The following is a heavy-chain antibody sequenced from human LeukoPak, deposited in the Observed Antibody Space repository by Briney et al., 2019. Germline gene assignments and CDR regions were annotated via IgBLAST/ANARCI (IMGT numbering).Heavy chain of an antibody. V-gene: IGHV4-34*01. CDR1: GFTFSSYA. Sequence: GSLRLSCAASGFTFSSYAMSWVRQSPGKGLEWIGEINDYTGNTNYNPSLNSRVPISLEKSKNQFSLELRSVTAADTAVYYCARGRIAKIVVVHSFHYGMDVWGQGTTVTVSS. CDR2: INDYTGNT. CDR3: ARGRIAKIVVVHSFHYGMDV. D-gene: IGHD3-22*01. J-gene: IGHJ6*02.